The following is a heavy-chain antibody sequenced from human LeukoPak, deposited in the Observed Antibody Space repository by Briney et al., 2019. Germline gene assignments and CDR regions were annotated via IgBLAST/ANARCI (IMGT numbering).Heavy chain of an antibody. J-gene: IGHJ4*02. CDR2: ISGGGDST. Sequence: PGGSLRLSCAGSGSTFSSSGINWVRQTPGKGLEWVSVISGGGDSTYYADSVKGRFTIARDNSKNTVYLQMSSLRAEDTAVYYCAKHIGDSCYSAVDYWGQGTLVTVSS. CDR3: AKHIGDSCYSAVDY. D-gene: IGHD2-15*01. CDR1: GSTFSSSG. V-gene: IGHV3-23*01.